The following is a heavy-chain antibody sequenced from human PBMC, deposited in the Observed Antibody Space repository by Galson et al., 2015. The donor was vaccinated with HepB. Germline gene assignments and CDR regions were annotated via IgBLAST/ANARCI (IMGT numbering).Heavy chain of an antibody. J-gene: IGHJ1*01. CDR1: GGSISNYY. Sequence: SETLSLTCTVSGGSISNYYWSWIRQPPGKGLEWIGYIYYSGSTNYNTSLKSRVTISVDTSKNQFSLKLSSVTAADTAVYYCAGGVSSGVAAAEYFQHWGQGTLVTVSS. V-gene: IGHV4-59*12. CDR2: IYYSGST. D-gene: IGHD6-13*01. CDR3: AGGVSSGVAAAEYFQH.